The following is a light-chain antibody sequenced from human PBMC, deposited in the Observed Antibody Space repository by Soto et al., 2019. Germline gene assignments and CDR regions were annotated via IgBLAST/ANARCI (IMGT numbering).Light chain of an antibody. V-gene: IGLV2-14*01. CDR2: EVS. CDR3: SSYTSSTTWV. Sequence: QSALTQPAYVSGSPGQSITISCTGTSSDVGAYNYVSWYQQHPGKAPKLMIYEVSYRPSGVSDRFSGSRSGNTASLTISGLQAEDESDYYCSSYTSSTTWVFGGGTQLTVL. J-gene: IGLJ3*02. CDR1: SSDVGAYNY.